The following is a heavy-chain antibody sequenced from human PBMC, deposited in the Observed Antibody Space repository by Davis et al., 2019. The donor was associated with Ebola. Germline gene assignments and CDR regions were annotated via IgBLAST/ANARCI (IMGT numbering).Heavy chain of an antibody. CDR1: GFTFSSYG. V-gene: IGHV3-30*18. Sequence: GESQKISCAASGFTFSSYGMHWVRQAPGKGLEWVAVISYDGSNKYYADPVKGRFTISRDNSKNTLYLQMNSLRAEDTAVYYCAKETIVTVATAMATLDYYYGMDVWGQGTTVTVSS. D-gene: IGHD5-18*01. J-gene: IGHJ6*02. CDR2: ISYDGSNK. CDR3: AKETIVTVATAMATLDYYYGMDV.